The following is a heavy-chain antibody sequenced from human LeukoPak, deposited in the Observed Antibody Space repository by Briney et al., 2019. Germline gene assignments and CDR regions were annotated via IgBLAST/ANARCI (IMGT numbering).Heavy chain of an antibody. CDR1: GGSLSGYY. CDR2: INHSGST. J-gene: IGHJ5*02. D-gene: IGHD2-2*01. CDR3: EVLGGYCSSTSCP. V-gene: IGHV4-34*01. Sequence: SETLSLTCAVYGGSLSGYYWSWIRQPPGKGLEWIGEINHSGSTNYNPSLKSRVTISVDTSKNQFSLKLSSVTAADTTVYYCEVLGGYCSSTSCPWGQGTLVTVSS.